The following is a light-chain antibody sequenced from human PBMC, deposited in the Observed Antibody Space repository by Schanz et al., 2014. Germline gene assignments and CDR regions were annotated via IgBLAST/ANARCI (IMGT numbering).Light chain of an antibody. CDR3: QQRSNWLLT. V-gene: IGKV3D-20*02. CDR2: GAS. Sequence: EIVLTQSPGTLSLSPGERATLSCRASQSVSSNYLAWYQQKPGQAPRLLIYGASSRATGIPDRFSGSGSETEFTLTISSLQPDDFAVYYCQQRSNWLLTFGGGTKVEIK. CDR1: QSVSSNY. J-gene: IGKJ4*01.